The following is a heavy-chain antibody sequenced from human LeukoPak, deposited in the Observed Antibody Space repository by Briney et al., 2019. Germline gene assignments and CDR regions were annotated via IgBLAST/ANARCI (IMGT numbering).Heavy chain of an antibody. V-gene: IGHV1-2*02. D-gene: IGHD6-19*01. CDR3: ALIRRSGWYFGFDY. J-gene: IGHJ4*02. CDR1: GYTFTGYY. Sequence: ASVKVSCKASGYTFTGYYMHWVRQAPGQGLEWMGWINPNSGGTNYAQKFQGRVTMTRDTSISTAYMELSRLRSDDTAVYYCALIRRSGWYFGFDYWGQGTLVTVSS. CDR2: INPNSGGT.